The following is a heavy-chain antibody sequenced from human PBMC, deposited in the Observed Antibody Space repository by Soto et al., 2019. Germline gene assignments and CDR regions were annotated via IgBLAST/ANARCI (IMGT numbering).Heavy chain of an antibody. CDR2: IYYSGST. Sequence: QVQLQESGPGLVKPSQTLSLTCSVSGGSISSDKYYWSWVRQPPGKGLEWIGYIYYSGSTYYNPSLKSRLTISVDTSKNQFSLKLSSVTAADTAVYYCARYYFDSSGPSAALDYWGQGTLDTVSS. CDR3: ARYYFDSSGPSAALDY. D-gene: IGHD3-22*01. V-gene: IGHV4-30-4*01. CDR1: GGSISSDKYY. J-gene: IGHJ4*02.